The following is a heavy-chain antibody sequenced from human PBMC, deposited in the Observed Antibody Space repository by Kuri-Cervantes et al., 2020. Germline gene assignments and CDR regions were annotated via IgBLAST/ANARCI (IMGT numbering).Heavy chain of an antibody. J-gene: IGHJ4*02. CDR1: GGSFRGYY. D-gene: IGHD3-9*01. CDR3: VRGARIRGRDFDWLTRYYFDY. Sequence: SQTLSLTCAVYGGSFRGYYWSWIRQPPGKGLEWIGEINHSGSTNYNPSLKSRVTISVDTSKNQFSLKLSSVTGAETAVYYCVRGARIRGRDFDWLTRYYFDYWGQGTLVTVSS. V-gene: IGHV4-34*01. CDR2: INHSGST.